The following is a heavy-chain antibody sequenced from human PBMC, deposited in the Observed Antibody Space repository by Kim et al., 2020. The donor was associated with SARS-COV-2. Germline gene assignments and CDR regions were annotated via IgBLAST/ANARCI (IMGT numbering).Heavy chain of an antibody. J-gene: IGHJ4*02. CDR1: GYSFTSYW. Sequence: GESLKISCKGSGYSFTSYWIGWVRQMPGKGLEWMGIIYPGDSDTRYSPSFQGQVTISADKSISTAYLQWSSLKASDTAMYYCARHRGYSYDLGYSSYDYWGQGTLVTVSS. D-gene: IGHD5-18*01. CDR2: IYPGDSDT. V-gene: IGHV5-51*01. CDR3: ARHRGYSYDLGYSSYDY.